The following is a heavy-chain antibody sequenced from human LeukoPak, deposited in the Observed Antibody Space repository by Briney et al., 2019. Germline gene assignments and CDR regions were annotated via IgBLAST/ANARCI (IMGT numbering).Heavy chain of an antibody. CDR2: ISWNSGSI. CDR1: GFTFDDYA. Sequence: GRSLRLSCAASGFTFDDYAMHLVRQAPGKGLEWVSGISWNSGSIGYADSVKGRFTISRDNAKNSLYLQMNSLRAEDMALYYCAKEYCSGGSCGAFDIWGQGTMVTVSS. CDR3: AKEYCSGGSCGAFDI. J-gene: IGHJ3*02. D-gene: IGHD2-15*01. V-gene: IGHV3-9*03.